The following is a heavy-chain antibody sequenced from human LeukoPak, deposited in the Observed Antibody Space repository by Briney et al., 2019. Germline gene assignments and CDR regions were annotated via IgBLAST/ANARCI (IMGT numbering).Heavy chain of an antibody. V-gene: IGHV3-7*01. D-gene: IGHD3-10*01. CDR2: IKEDGSEK. CDR3: ARDRGVKGYFDL. J-gene: IGHJ2*01. CDR1: GFTFSSYW. Sequence: GGSLRLSCAASGFTFSSYWMSWVRQAPGKGLEWVANIKEDGSEKYYVDSVKDRFTISRDNAKDSLYLQMNSLRAEDTAVYYCARDRGVKGYFDLWGRGTLVTVSS.